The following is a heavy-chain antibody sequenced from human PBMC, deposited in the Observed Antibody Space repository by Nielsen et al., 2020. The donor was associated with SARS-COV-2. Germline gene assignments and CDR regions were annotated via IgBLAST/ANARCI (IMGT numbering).Heavy chain of an antibody. CDR2: INAGNGNT. CDR3: AREELDYDFWSGPYAPNWFDP. D-gene: IGHD3-3*01. V-gene: IGHV1-3*01. CDR1: GYTFTSYA. Sequence: ASVKVSCKASGYTFTSYAMHWVRQAPGQRLEWMGWINAGNGNTKYSQKFQGRVTITRDTSASTAYMELSSLRSEDTAVYYCAREELDYDFWSGPYAPNWFDPWGQGTLVTVSS. J-gene: IGHJ5*02.